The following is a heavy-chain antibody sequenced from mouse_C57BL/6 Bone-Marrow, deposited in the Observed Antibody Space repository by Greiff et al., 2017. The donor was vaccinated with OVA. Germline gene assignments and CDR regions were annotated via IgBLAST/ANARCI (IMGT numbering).Heavy chain of an antibody. V-gene: IGHV6-3*01. CDR2: IRLKSDNYAT. Sequence: EVKLMESGGGLVQPGGSMKLSCVASGFTFSNYWMNWVRQSPEKGLEWVAQIRLKSDNYATHYAESVKGRFTISRDDSKSSVYLQMNNLRAEDTGIYYCRSIFYAMDYWGQGTSVTVSS. CDR1: GFTFSNYW. D-gene: IGHD2-10*02. J-gene: IGHJ4*01. CDR3: RSIFYAMDY.